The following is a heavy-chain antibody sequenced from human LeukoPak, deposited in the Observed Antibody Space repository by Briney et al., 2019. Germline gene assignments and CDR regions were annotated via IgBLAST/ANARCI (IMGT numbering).Heavy chain of an antibody. CDR2: ISAYNGNT. CDR3: ARDSPWGGVVIIQSLYGMDV. D-gene: IGHD3-3*01. J-gene: IGHJ6*02. CDR1: GYTFTSYV. Sequence: ASVKVSCKASGYTFTSYVISWVRQAPGQGLEWMGWISAYNGNTNYAQKFQGRVTMTRDTSISTAYMELSRLRSDDTAVYYCARDSPWGGVVIIQSLYGMDVWGQGTTVTVSS. V-gene: IGHV1-18*01.